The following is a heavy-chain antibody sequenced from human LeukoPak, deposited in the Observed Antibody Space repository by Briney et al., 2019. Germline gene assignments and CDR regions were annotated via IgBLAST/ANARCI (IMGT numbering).Heavy chain of an antibody. J-gene: IGHJ4*02. V-gene: IGHV3-23*01. CDR2: ISGSGGST. Sequence: GGSLRLSCAASGFTFSSYAMSWVRQAPGKGLEWVAAISGSGGSTYYADSVKGRFTISRDNSKNTLYLQMNSLRAEDTAVYYCANIVVVPAAIGYWGQGTLVTVSS. CDR1: GFTFSSYA. D-gene: IGHD2-2*02. CDR3: ANIVVVPAAIGY.